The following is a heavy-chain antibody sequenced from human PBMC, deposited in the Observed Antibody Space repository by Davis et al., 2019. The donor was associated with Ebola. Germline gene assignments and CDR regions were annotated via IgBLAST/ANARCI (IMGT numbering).Heavy chain of an antibody. J-gene: IGHJ5*02. Sequence: GSLRLSCTVSGGSISSSYWSWIRQPPGKGLEWIGYIYYSESSNYNPSLKSRVTISLDTSKNQFSLNLSSVTAADAAVYYCVRHAYGGLVHYFDPWGQGTLVTVSS. CDR2: IYYSESS. CDR1: GGSISSSY. V-gene: IGHV4-59*08. CDR3: VRHAYGGLVHYFDP. D-gene: IGHD3-9*01.